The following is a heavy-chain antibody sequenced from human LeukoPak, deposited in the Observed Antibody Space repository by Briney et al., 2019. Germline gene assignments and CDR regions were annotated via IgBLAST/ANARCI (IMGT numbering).Heavy chain of an antibody. CDR1: GGSISSGGYY. CDR3: ARVSGDYDSSGYLDY. CDR2: IYYSGST. D-gene: IGHD3-22*01. V-gene: IGHV4-31*03. J-gene: IGHJ4*02. Sequence: SETLSLTCTVSGGSISSGGYYWSWIRQHPGKGLEWIGYIYYSGSTFYNPSLKSRVTISVDTSKNQFSLGLSSVTAADTAVYYCARVSGDYDSSGYLDYWGQGTLVTVSS.